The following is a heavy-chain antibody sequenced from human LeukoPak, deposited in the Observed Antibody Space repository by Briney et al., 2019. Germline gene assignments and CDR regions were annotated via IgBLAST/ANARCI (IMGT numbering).Heavy chain of an antibody. CDR2: ISSSSSTI. CDR3: ASLYGSGINYFDY. J-gene: IGHJ4*02. D-gene: IGHD3-10*01. CDR1: GFTLSGYS. V-gene: IGHV3-48*01. Sequence: GGSLRLSCAASGFTLSGYSMIWVRQAPGKGLEWVSYISSSSSTIYYADSVKGRFIISRDNAKNSLYLQMNSLRAEDTAVYYCASLYGSGINYFDYWGQGTLVTVSS.